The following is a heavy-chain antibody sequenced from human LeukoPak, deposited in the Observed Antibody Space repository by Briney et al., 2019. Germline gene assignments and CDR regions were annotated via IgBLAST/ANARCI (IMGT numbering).Heavy chain of an antibody. D-gene: IGHD1-14*01. CDR3: ASPVFFDI. CDR2: ISYDGSNK. Sequence: GGSLTLSCAASGFTFSSYGMHWVRQAPGKGLEWVAVISYDGSNKYYADSVKGRFTISRDNSKNTLYLQMNSLRAEDTAVYYCASPVFFDIWGQGTMVTVSS. V-gene: IGHV3-30*03. J-gene: IGHJ3*02. CDR1: GFTFSSYG.